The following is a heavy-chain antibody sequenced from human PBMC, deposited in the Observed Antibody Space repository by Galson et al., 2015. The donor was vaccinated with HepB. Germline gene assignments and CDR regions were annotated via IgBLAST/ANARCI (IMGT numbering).Heavy chain of an antibody. D-gene: IGHD1-26*01. Sequence: CAISGDSVSSHSAAWNWIRQSPSRGLEWLGRTWYRSKWYNDYAESVKSRMTIKPDTSKNEFSLQLNSVTPEDTAVYYCARDPSGSYWGRWFDLWGQGIPVTVSS. CDR3: ARDPSGSYWGRWFDL. V-gene: IGHV6-1*01. CDR1: GDSVSSHSAA. J-gene: IGHJ5*02. CDR2: TWYRSKWYN.